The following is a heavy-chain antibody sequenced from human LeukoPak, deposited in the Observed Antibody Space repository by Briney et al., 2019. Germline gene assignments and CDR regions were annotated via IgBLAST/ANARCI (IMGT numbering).Heavy chain of an antibody. Sequence: GESLKISCKTSGYNFPSYWIGWGRRMPGKGLEGMGLIYPDNSYTKYSPSFQGQVTFSADKSINTAYLHWTSLKAADTAVYYCARRFDFNWFDSWGQGTLVIVSS. CDR3: ARRFDFNWFDS. CDR1: GYNFPSYW. D-gene: IGHD2/OR15-2a*01. V-gene: IGHV5-51*01. J-gene: IGHJ5*01. CDR2: IYPDNSYT.